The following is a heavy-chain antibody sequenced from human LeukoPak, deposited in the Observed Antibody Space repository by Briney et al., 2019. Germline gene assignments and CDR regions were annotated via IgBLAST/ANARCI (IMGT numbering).Heavy chain of an antibody. CDR2: IYYSGST. D-gene: IGHD1-26*01. V-gene: IGHV4-30-4*01. CDR3: ARITGMTYSGSYYDWFDP. CDR1: GGSISSGDYY. Sequence: PSETLSLTCTVSGGSISSGDYYWSWIRQPPGKGLEWIGYIYYSGSTYYNPSLKSRVTISVDTSKNQFSLKLSSVTAADTAVYYCARITGMTYSGSYYDWFDPWGQGTLVTVSS. J-gene: IGHJ5*02.